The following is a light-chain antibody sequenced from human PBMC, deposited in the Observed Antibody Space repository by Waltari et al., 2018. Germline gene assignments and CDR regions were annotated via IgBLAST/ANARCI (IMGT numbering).Light chain of an antibody. CDR1: QNISRW. CDR3: QQYSTYSLWA. J-gene: IGKJ1*01. V-gene: IGKV1-5*03. CDR2: KTS. Sequence: DIQMTQSPSTLSASIGDRVTITCRASQNISRWLAWYQQKPGKAPNLLIYKTSTLQSGVPSMFSGSGSGTEFTLTISSLQPEDFATYYCQQYSTYSLWAFGQGTKVEIK.